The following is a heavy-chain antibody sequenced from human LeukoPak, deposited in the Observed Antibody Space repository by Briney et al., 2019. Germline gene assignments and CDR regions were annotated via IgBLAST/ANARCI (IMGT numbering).Heavy chain of an antibody. D-gene: IGHD3-10*01. V-gene: IGHV3-30*14. Sequence: GGSLRLSCAASGFTFSSYRMHWVRQAPGKGLEWVAVISYDGSNKYYADSVKGRFTISRDNSKNTLYLQMNTLRAEDTAVYYCARDRAPPTSWYFDFWGRGTLVTVSS. J-gene: IGHJ2*01. CDR2: ISYDGSNK. CDR3: ARDRAPPTSWYFDF. CDR1: GFTFSSYR.